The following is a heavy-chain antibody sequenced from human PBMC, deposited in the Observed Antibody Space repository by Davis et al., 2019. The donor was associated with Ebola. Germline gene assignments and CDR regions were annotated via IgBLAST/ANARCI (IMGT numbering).Heavy chain of an antibody. D-gene: IGHD4-11*01. Sequence: PGGSLRLSCAASGFSFRHYGMYWVRQAPGKGLEWISYVGGGGDHISYADSVEGRFTVSRDNAKNSLYLQMSSLRDEDTAVYYCARDIPFSSYDYWGQGTLVTVSS. V-gene: IGHV3-21*05. CDR3: ARDIPFSSYDY. CDR2: VGGGGDHI. J-gene: IGHJ4*02. CDR1: GFSFRHYG.